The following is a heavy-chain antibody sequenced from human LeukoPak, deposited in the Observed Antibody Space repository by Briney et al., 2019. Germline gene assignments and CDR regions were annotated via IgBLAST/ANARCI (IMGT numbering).Heavy chain of an antibody. D-gene: IGHD1-14*01. V-gene: IGHV3-74*01. Sequence: AGGSLRLSCVASEFTFSNYWIRWVRQPPGKGLVWVSRIRYDGIVTNYADSVEGRFTISRDNAKNTVHLQMNSLRDDDTAVYYCARANPADFNLWGRGTQVTVSS. CDR1: EFTFSNYW. CDR2: IRYDGIVT. CDR3: ARANPADFNL. J-gene: IGHJ2*01.